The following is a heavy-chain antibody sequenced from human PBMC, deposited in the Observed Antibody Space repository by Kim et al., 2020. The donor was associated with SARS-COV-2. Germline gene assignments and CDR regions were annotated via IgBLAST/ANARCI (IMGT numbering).Heavy chain of an antibody. CDR1: GFTFSDAW. D-gene: IGHD6-6*01. CDR3: STGSSEGY. J-gene: IGHJ4*02. Sequence: GGSLRLSCAASGFTFSDAWMNWVRQAAGKGLEWVGRIKIKRHGETIDYAAPVKDRFIISRDDSTSTLYLQMSSLKTEDTAMYYCSTGSSEGYWGQGTLVTVSS. CDR2: IKIKRHGETI. V-gene: IGHV3-15*01.